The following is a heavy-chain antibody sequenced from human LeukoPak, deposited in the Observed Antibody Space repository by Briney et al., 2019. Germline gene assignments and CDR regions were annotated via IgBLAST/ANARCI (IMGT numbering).Heavy chain of an antibody. CDR1: GYTFTSYD. CDR2: MNPNSGNT. V-gene: IGHV1-8*01. Sequence: ASVKVSCKASGYTFTSYDINWVRQATGQGLEWMGWMNPNSGNTGYAQKFQGRVTMTRNTSISTAYMKLSSLRSEDTAVYYCASCLSSSWYNPYYYYGMDVWGQGTTVTVSS. J-gene: IGHJ6*02. CDR3: ASCLSSSWYNPYYYYGMDV. D-gene: IGHD6-13*01.